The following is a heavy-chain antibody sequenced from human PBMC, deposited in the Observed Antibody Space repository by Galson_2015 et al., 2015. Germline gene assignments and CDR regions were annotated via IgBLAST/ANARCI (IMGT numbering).Heavy chain of an antibody. CDR1: GFTFSSYA. Sequence: SLRLSCAASGFTFSSYAMSWVRQAPGKGLEWVSGISSSGGSTYHADSVRGRFTISRDISKNTVYLQMNSLRAEDTAVYYCAKTGYCSGGTCHSSMQDWGQGTLVTVSS. D-gene: IGHD2-15*01. J-gene: IGHJ4*02. V-gene: IGHV3-23*01. CDR2: ISSSGGST. CDR3: AKTGYCSGGTCHSSMQD.